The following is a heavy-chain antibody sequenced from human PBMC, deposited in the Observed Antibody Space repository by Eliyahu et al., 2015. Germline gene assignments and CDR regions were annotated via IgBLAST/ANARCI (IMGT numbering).Heavy chain of an antibody. Sequence: EVQLVESGGGLVQPGGSLRLSCXASGFXFNYYGMTWVRXAPGKGLGGVAAISGGGGSAYYADSVEGRFTISRDTSENTLYLQMHSLRAEDTARYFCAKDVRTGRKGFYYMDVWGKGTTVTVSS. CDR2: ISGGGGSA. CDR3: AKDVRTGRKGFYYMDV. V-gene: IGHV3-23*04. D-gene: IGHD3/OR15-3a*01. J-gene: IGHJ6*03. CDR1: GFXFNYYG.